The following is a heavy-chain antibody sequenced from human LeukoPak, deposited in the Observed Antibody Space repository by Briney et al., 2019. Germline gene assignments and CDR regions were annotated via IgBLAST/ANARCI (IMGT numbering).Heavy chain of an antibody. CDR1: GFTFSNAW. J-gene: IGHJ4*02. D-gene: IGHD3-22*01. CDR2: ITSKTDGGTA. CDR3: TYHDSIY. Sequence: PGGSLRLSCAASGFTFSNAWMSWVRQAPGKGLEWVGHITSKTDGGTAEYAAPVKGRFTISRDDSKNTLYLQMNSLKTEDTAVYYCTYHDSIYWGQGTLVTVSS. V-gene: IGHV3-15*01.